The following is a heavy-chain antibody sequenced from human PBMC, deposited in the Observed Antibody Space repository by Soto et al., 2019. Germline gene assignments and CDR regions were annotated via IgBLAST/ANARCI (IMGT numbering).Heavy chain of an antibody. V-gene: IGHV3-9*01. CDR3: AKDFHTNMALMDV. CDR1: GFTFDDYA. CDR2: INWDSDTI. D-gene: IGHD3-10*01. J-gene: IGHJ6*03. Sequence: EVQLVESGGALVQPGGSLRLSCAASGFTFDDYAMHWVRQVPGKGLEWVSGINWDSDTIAYAASVRGRFTISRDNAKNSLYLQMNSLRPEDTALYYCAKDFHTNMALMDVWGKGTTVTVSS.